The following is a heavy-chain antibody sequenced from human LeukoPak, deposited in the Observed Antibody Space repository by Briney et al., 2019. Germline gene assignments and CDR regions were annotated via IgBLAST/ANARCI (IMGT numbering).Heavy chain of an antibody. J-gene: IGHJ4*02. CDR1: GGTFSSYA. CDR3: ARDLVAAAGTAEGY. CDR2: IIPILGIA. Sequence: SVKVSCKASGGTFSSYAISWVRQAPGQGLEWMGRIIPILGIANYAQKFQGRVTITADKSASTAYMELSSLRSEDTAVYYCARDLVAAAGTAEGYWGQGTLVTVSS. V-gene: IGHV1-69*04. D-gene: IGHD6-13*01.